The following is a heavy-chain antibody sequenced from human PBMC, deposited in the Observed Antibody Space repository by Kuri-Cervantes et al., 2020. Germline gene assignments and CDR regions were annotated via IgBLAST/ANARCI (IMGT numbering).Heavy chain of an antibody. CDR3: ARSRDYYDSGVVPWFDP. CDR1: GDSIINNY. D-gene: IGHD3-22*01. J-gene: IGHJ5*02. V-gene: IGHV4-38-2*02. Sequence: SETLSLTCSVSGDSIINNYWTWVRQPPGKGLEWSGSIYHSGSTYYNPSLKSRVTISVDTSKNKFSLKLSPVTAADTAVYYCARSRDYYDSGVVPWFDPWGQGTLVTVSS. CDR2: IYHSGST.